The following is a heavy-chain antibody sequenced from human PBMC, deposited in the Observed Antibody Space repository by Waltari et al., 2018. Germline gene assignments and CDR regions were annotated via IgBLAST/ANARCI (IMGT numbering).Heavy chain of an antibody. CDR1: GASITSSYW. V-gene: IGHV4-4*02. CDR3: ARDRGRGLYLDS. Sequence: QESGPGLVKPSGTLSLTCAVSGASITSSYWWSWVRQSPGKGLVWIGQVHGSGRTNYNPSFASRVIMSLDTSTNQFSLKVTSATAADTAAYYCARDRGRGLYLDSWGQGTLVTVSP. D-gene: IGHD2-15*01. J-gene: IGHJ4*02. CDR2: VHGSGRT.